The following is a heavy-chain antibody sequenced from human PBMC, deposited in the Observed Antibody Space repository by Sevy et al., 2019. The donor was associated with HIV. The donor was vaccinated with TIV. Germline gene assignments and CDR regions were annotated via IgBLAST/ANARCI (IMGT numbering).Heavy chain of an antibody. J-gene: IGHJ4*02. CDR2: IGYDGSNK. D-gene: IGHD2-8*01. CDR3: ARDPRMYGDYLLAYFDS. CDR1: GFTPSTYG. V-gene: IGHV3-33*01. Sequence: GGSLRLSCAASGFTPSTYGMHWVRQAPGKGLEWVAVIGYDGSNKYYADSVKGPFTISRDNSKNTLFLQMDSLRAEDTAVYYCARDPRMYGDYLLAYFDSWGQGTLVTVSS.